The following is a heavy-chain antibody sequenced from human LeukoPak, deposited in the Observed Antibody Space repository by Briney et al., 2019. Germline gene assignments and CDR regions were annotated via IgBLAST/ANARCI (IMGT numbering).Heavy chain of an antibody. CDR1: GGSIRSYY. V-gene: IGHV4-59*01. CDR3: ARSSWGYAFDI. D-gene: IGHD3-16*01. J-gene: IGHJ3*02. CDR2: IYYSGNT. Sequence: KTSETLSLTCTVSGGSIRSYYWSWIWQPPGKGLEWIGYIYYSGNTNYNPSLKSRVIIPVDTSKNQFSLKFSSVTAADTAVFYCARSSWGYAFDIWGQGTMVTVSS.